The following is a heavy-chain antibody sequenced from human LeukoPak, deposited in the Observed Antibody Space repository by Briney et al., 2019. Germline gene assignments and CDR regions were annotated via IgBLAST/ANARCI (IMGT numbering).Heavy chain of an antibody. Sequence: ASVKVSCKASGYAFTSYDINWVRQAPGQGLEWMGWMNPNSGNTGYAQKFQGRVTITRNTSISTAYMELSSLRSEDTAVYYCARDRCSGGSCYDFLGFDPWGQGTLVTVSS. CDR3: ARDRCSGGSCYDFLGFDP. J-gene: IGHJ5*02. D-gene: IGHD2-15*01. CDR1: GYAFTSYD. V-gene: IGHV1-8*03. CDR2: MNPNSGNT.